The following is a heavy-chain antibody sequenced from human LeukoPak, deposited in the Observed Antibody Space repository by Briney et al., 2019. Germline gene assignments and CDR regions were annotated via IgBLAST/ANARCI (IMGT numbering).Heavy chain of an antibody. CDR3: ARAPSSYSSGWYDY. CDR2: IWYDGSNK. Sequence: GGSLRLSCAASGFTFSSYGMHWVRQAPGKGLEWVAVIWYDGSNKYYADSVKGRFTISRDNSKNTLYLQMNSLRAEDTAVYYCARAPSSYSSGWYDYWGQGTLVTVSS. CDR1: GFTFSSYG. D-gene: IGHD6-19*01. J-gene: IGHJ4*02. V-gene: IGHV3-33*01.